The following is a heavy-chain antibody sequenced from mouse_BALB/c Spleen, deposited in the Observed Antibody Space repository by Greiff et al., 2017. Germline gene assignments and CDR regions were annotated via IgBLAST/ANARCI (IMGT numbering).Heavy chain of an antibody. CDR3: ARDNDYDVGAMDY. Sequence: EVQRVESGGGLVQPGGSLRLSCATSGFTFTDYYMSWVRQPPGKALEWLGFIRNKANGYTTEYSASVKGRFTISRDNSQSILYLQMNTLRAEDSATYYCARDNDYDVGAMDYWGQGTSVTVSS. J-gene: IGHJ4*01. V-gene: IGHV7-3*02. CDR2: IRNKANGYTT. D-gene: IGHD2-4*01. CDR1: GFTFTDYY.